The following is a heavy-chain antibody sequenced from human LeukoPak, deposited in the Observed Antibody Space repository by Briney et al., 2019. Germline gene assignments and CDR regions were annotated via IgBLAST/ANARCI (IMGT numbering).Heavy chain of an antibody. CDR1: GFTFSSYA. D-gene: IGHD6-13*01. J-gene: IGHJ3*01. Sequence: PGGSLRLSCAASGFTFSSYAMTWVRQAPGKGLEWVSAFSATDGSAQYAESVEGRFTISRDNSKNTLFLQMNSLGAEDTAVYYCARAKIAAAGTGAFDVWGQGILVTVSS. V-gene: IGHV3-23*01. CDR2: FSATDGSA. CDR3: ARAKIAAAGTGAFDV.